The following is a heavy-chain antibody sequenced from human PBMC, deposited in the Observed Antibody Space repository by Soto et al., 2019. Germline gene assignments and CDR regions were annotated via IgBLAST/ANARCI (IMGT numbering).Heavy chain of an antibody. CDR1: GYTFTSDC. CDR3: ARASIYGTYYYFDH. J-gene: IGHJ4*02. CDR2: ITVNSGNT. V-gene: IGHV1-18*04. D-gene: IGHD1-26*01. Sequence: ASGKVSCKASGYTFTSDCITWVRQAPGQGLEWMGWITVNSGNTHYAQKLQGRVTMTTDTSTTTAYMELWSLRSDDTAVYYCARASIYGTYYYFDHWGQGTPVTVSS.